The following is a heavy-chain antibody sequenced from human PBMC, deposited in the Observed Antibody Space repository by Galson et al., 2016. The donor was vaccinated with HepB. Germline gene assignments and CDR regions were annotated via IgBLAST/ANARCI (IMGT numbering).Heavy chain of an antibody. V-gene: IGHV4-4*02. Sequence: TLSLTCAVSGDSITSNYWWSWVRQPPGKGLEWIGEIYHSGSTTYNPSLKSRVTISVGKSKNQFSLTLTSVTAADTAVYYCARRTLQPSFDYWGQGTPVSVSS. J-gene: IGHJ4*02. CDR1: GDSITSNYW. CDR3: ARRTLQPSFDY. CDR2: IYHSGST. D-gene: IGHD1-14*01.